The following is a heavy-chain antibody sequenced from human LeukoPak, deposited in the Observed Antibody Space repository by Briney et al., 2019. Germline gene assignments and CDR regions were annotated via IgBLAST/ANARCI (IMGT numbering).Heavy chain of an antibody. V-gene: IGHV4-39*01. CDR2: IYYSGST. Sequence: PSETLSLTCTVSGGSISSNYYYWGWIRQPLGKGLEWIGSIYYSGSTYYNSSLKSRVTISVDTSKNQFSLRLSSVTAADTAIYYCARLNEVYYGSGSYYKAPGFDPWGQGTLVTVSS. J-gene: IGHJ5*02. D-gene: IGHD3-10*01. CDR3: ARLNEVYYGSGSYYKAPGFDP. CDR1: GGSISSNYYY.